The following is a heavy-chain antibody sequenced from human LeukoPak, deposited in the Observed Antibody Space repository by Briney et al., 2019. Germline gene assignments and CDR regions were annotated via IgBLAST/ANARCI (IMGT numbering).Heavy chain of an antibody. Sequence: GGSLRLSCAASGFTFSSYGMHWVRQAPGKGLEWVAFMQYDGTIKYYADSLKGRFTISRDNSKSTLYLQMNSLRAEDTAVYYCARDWSRDTAMGDWGQGTLVTVSS. D-gene: IGHD5-18*01. CDR3: ARDWSRDTAMGD. J-gene: IGHJ4*02. CDR2: MQYDGTIK. CDR1: GFTFSSYG. V-gene: IGHV3-30*02.